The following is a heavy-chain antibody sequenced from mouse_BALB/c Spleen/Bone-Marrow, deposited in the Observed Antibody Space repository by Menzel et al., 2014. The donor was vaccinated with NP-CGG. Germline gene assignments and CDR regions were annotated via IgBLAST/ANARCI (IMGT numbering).Heavy chain of an antibody. CDR3: ARWGYLDY. V-gene: IGHV1-69*02. CDR2: IDPSDSYI. Sequence: QVQLQQSGAEFAKPGASVRLSCKASGYTFTRFYIHWVMQRPGQDLEWIGEIDPSDSYINYNQKFKGKATLTVDKSSSTAYMQLSSLTSEDSALYYCARWGYLDYWGQGTTLTVSS. D-gene: IGHD3-1*01. J-gene: IGHJ2*01. CDR1: GYTFTRFY.